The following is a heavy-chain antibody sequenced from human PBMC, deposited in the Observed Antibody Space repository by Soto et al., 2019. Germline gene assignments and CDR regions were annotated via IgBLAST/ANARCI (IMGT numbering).Heavy chain of an antibody. D-gene: IGHD6-6*01. J-gene: IGHJ6*02. CDR2: IDPSDSYT. CDR1: GYSFTSYW. V-gene: IGHV5-10-1*01. CDR3: ARLSSYFSSSEGTSYGMDV. Sequence: ESMKISCTGSGYSFTSYWISWVRQMPGKGQEWMGRIDPSDSYTNYSPSFQGHVTISADKSISTAYLQWSSLKASDTAKYYCARLSSYFSSSEGTSYGMDVWGQGTTATV.